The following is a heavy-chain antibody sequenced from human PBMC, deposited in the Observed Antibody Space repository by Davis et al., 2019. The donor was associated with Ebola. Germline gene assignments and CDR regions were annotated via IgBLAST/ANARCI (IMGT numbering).Heavy chain of an antibody. V-gene: IGHV1-18*01. CDR3: AREIAPNWFDP. D-gene: IGHD2/OR15-2a*01. CDR1: GYPFTSYA. J-gene: IGHJ5*02. CDR2: ISTYNGNT. Sequence: ASVKVSCKASGYPFTSYAISWVRQAPGQGLEWMGWISTYNGNTNYAQKLQGRVTMTTDTSTSTAYMELRSLRSDDTAVYYCAREIAPNWFDPWGQGTLVTVSS.